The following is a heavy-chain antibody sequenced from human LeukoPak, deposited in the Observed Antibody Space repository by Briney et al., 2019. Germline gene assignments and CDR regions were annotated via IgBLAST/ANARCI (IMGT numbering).Heavy chain of an antibody. CDR1: GGSLSGYY. J-gene: IGHJ4*02. CDR3: ASGYCSGGSCYSLFDY. D-gene: IGHD2-15*01. Sequence: SETLSLTCAVYGGSLSGYYWSWIRQPPGKGLEWIGEINHSGSTNYNPSLKSRVTISVDTSKNQFSLELSSVTAADTAVYYCASGYCSGGSCYSLFDYWGQGTLVTVSS. CDR2: INHSGST. V-gene: IGHV4-34*01.